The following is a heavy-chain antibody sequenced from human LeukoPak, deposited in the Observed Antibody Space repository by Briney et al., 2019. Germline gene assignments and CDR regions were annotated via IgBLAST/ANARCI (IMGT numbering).Heavy chain of an antibody. J-gene: IGHJ4*02. Sequence: PSETLSLTCTVSGGSISSGSYYWSWIRQPAGKGLEWIGRIYIRGTTSYNPSLKSRVTISVDTSKNQFSLKLSSVTAADTAVYYCARGFSVFARHFDYWGQGTLVTVSS. CDR3: ARGFSVFARHFDY. CDR1: GGSISSGSYY. D-gene: IGHD1-14*01. CDR2: IYIRGTT. V-gene: IGHV4-61*02.